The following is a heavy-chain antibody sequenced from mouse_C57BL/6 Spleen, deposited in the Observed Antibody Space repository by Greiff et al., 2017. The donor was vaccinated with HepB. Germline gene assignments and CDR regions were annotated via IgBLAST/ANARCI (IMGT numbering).Heavy chain of an antibody. CDR2: ISYDGSN. V-gene: IGHV3-6*01. J-gene: IGHJ3*01. Sequence: EVQLQQSGPGLVKPSQSLSLTCSVTGYSITSGYYWNWIRQFPGNKLEWMGYISYDGSNNYNPSLKNRISITRDTSKNQFFLKLNSVTTEDTATYYGARGGAAQASGFAYWGQGTLVTVSA. CDR3: ARGGAAQASGFAY. D-gene: IGHD3-2*02. CDR1: GYSITSGYY.